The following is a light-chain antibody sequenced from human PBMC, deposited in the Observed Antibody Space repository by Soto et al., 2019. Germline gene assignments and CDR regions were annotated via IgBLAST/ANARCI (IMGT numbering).Light chain of an antibody. CDR2: DAS. Sequence: PWEKATLSCRASQSVSGSLGWYQQKPGQAPRLIIYDASVRATGIPARFSGSGSGTDFTLTISSLEPEDFAVYYCQEGTYWPAFGGGTKVEIK. V-gene: IGKV3-11*01. J-gene: IGKJ4*01. CDR3: QEGTYWPA. CDR1: QSVSGS.